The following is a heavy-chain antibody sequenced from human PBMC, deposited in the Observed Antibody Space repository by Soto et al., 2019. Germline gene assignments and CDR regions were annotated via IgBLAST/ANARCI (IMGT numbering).Heavy chain of an antibody. CDR2: IYPGDSDT. D-gene: IGHD4-17*01. J-gene: IGHJ4*02. CDR3: ARLPSTTVAPQIDY. V-gene: IGHV5-51*01. Sequence: GASLKISCKGSGYTYTSYWSGWVRQMPGKGLEWMGIIYPGDSDTRYSPSFQGQVTISADKSISTAYLQWSSLKASDTAMYYCARLPSTTVAPQIDYWGQGTLVTVSS. CDR1: GYTYTSYW.